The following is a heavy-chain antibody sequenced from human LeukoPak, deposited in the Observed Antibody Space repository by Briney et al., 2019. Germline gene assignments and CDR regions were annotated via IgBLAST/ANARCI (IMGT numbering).Heavy chain of an antibody. Sequence: GGSLRLSCSASGYTFSSYAMHWVRQAPGKGLEYVSAISSNGGSTYYADSVKGRITISRDYSKNTLFLQMNSLRAEDTAVYYCARAPRLRAPLDYWGQGTLVTVSS. CDR3: ARAPRLRAPLDY. CDR2: ISSNGGST. CDR1: GYTFSSYA. V-gene: IGHV3-64*04. J-gene: IGHJ4*02.